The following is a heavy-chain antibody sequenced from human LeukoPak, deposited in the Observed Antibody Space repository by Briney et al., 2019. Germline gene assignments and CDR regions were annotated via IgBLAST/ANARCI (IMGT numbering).Heavy chain of an antibody. D-gene: IGHD6-13*01. CDR3: ARARVTSIAAADYLDY. CDR2: ISSSSSTI. Sequence: GGSLRLSCAASGSTFSSYEMNWVRQAPGKGLEWVSYISSSSSTIYYADSVKGRFTISRDTAKKSLFLQMNSLRAEDTAVYYCARARVTSIAAADYLDYWGQGTLVTVSS. J-gene: IGHJ4*02. CDR1: GSTFSSYE. V-gene: IGHV3-48*01.